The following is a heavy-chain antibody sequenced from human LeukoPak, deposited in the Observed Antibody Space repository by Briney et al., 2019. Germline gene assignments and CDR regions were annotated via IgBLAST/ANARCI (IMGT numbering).Heavy chain of an antibody. D-gene: IGHD4-23*01. CDR2: IYSGGTT. Sequence: GGSLRLSCAVSGFTVSGNYMSWVRQAPGKGLEWVSLIYSGGTTYYADSVKGRFTISRDNSKNTLYLQMNSLRDEDSAVYYCARRAGGYSHPYDYWSQGILVTV. CDR3: ARRAGGYSHPYDY. CDR1: GFTVSGNY. J-gene: IGHJ4*02. V-gene: IGHV3-53*01.